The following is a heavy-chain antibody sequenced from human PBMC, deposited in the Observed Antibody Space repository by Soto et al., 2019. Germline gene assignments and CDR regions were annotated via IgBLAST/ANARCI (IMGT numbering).Heavy chain of an antibody. CDR3: ARGMITFGGVIARFDY. D-gene: IGHD3-16*02. J-gene: IGHJ4*02. V-gene: IGHV4-30-2*01. CDR2: IYHSGST. Sequence: KPSETLSLTCAVSGGSISSGGYSWSWIRQPPGKGLEWIGYIYHSGSTYYNPSLKSRVTISVDRSKNQFSLKLSSVTAADTAVYYCARGMITFGGVIARFDYWGQGTLVTVSS. CDR1: GGSISSGGYS.